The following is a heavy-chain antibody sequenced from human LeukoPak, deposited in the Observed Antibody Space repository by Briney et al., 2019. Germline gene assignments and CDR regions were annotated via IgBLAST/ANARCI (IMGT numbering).Heavy chain of an antibody. D-gene: IGHD3-10*01. Sequence: SETLSLTCTVSGGSISSSSYYWGWIRQPPGKGLEWIGSIYYSGSTYYNPSLKSRVTISVDTSKNQFSLKLSSVTAADTAVYYCARHGYYGSGSLVNWFDPWGQGTLVTVSS. CDR3: ARHGYYGSGSLVNWFDP. CDR2: IYYSGST. V-gene: IGHV4-39*01. CDR1: GGSISSSSYY. J-gene: IGHJ5*02.